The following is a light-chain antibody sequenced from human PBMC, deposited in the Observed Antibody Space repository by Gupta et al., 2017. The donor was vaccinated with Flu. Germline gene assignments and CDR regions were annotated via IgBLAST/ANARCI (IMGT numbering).Light chain of an antibody. V-gene: IGKV2-28*01. Sequence: EIVMTQSPRSLPVTPGEPASISCRSSHSLLHSNNGYNYLDWYLQKPGQSPQLLIYLGSNRASGVPDRFSGSGSGTDFTLKISRVEAEDVGTYFCMQALQTPFTFGRGTKVDVK. CDR2: LGS. CDR3: MQALQTPFT. J-gene: IGKJ3*01. CDR1: HSLLHSNNGYNY.